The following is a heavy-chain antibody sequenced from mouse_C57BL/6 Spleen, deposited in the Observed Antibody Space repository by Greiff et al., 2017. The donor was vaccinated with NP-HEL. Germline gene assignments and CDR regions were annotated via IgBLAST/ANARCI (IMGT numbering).Heavy chain of an antibody. Sequence: EVQVVESGGGLVQPGGSLSLSCAASGFTFTDYYMSWVRQPPGKALEWLGFIRNKANGYTTEYSASVKGRFTISRDNSQSILYLQMNALRAEDSATYYCARSNWDFYYFDYWGQGTTLTVSS. CDR1: GFTFTDYY. CDR3: ARSNWDFYYFDY. J-gene: IGHJ2*01. V-gene: IGHV7-3*01. CDR2: IRNKANGYTT. D-gene: IGHD4-1*01.